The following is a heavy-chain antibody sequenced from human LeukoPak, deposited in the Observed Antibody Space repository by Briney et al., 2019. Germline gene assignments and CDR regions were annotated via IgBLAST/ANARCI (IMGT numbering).Heavy chain of an antibody. Sequence: SETLSLTCTVSGGSIGSSSYYWGWIRQPPGKGLEWIGSIYYSGSTYYNPSLKSRVTISVDTSKNQFSLKLSSVTAADTAVYYCARDSSGWYLFDYWGQGTLVTVSS. CDR2: IYYSGST. CDR1: GGSIGSSSYY. J-gene: IGHJ4*02. D-gene: IGHD6-19*01. V-gene: IGHV4-39*02. CDR3: ARDSSGWYLFDY.